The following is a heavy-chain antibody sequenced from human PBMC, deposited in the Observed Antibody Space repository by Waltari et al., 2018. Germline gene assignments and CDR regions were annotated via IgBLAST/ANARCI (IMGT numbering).Heavy chain of an antibody. Sequence: EVQLVESGGGLVQPGGSLRLSCAASGFTFSYYSLNWVRQAPGKGLEWVSYISSSSSTIYYADSLKGRFTISRDNAKNSLYLQMNSLRDEDTAVYYCAARHYYVSSCYNWFDPWGQGTLVTVSS. D-gene: IGHD3-22*01. J-gene: IGHJ5*02. CDR3: AARHYYVSSCYNWFDP. CDR2: ISSSSSTI. V-gene: IGHV3-48*02. CDR1: GFTFSYYS.